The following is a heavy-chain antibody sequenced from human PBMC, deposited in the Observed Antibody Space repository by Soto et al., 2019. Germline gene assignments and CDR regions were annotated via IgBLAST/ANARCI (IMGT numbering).Heavy chain of an antibody. CDR1: GGTFSSFV. V-gene: IGHV1-69*01. CDR2: TIPIFASA. J-gene: IGHJ6*02. CDR3: AAGEKSGYYGFDD. D-gene: IGHD3-16*01. Sequence: QVQLVQSGAEVKKPGSSVRVSCKASGGTFSSFVVIWVRQAPGQGLEWMGETIPIFASANYAQNFQGRVAIKSDDCTNTVDMELSNLRSDDAAVYYCAAGEKSGYYGFDDWGQGTTVIVSS.